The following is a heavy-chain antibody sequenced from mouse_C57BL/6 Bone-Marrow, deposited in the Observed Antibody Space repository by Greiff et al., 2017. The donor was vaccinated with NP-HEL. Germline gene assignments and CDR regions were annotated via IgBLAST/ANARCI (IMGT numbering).Heavy chain of an antibody. D-gene: IGHD2-1*01. J-gene: IGHJ4*01. CDR1: GFTFSSYA. Sequence: EVQLVESGGGLVKPGGSLKLSCAASGFTFSSYAMSWVRQTPEKRLEWVATISDGGSYTYYPDNVKGRFTISRDNAKNNLYLQMSHLKSEDTAMYYCARDGDYGNYEGYYYAMDYWGQGTSVTVSS. CDR3: ARDGDYGNYEGYYYAMDY. V-gene: IGHV5-4*01. CDR2: ISDGGSYT.